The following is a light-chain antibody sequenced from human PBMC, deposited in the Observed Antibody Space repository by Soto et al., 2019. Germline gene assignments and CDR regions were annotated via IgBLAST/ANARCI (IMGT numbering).Light chain of an antibody. J-gene: IGLJ3*02. CDR1: TGAVTSDYY. V-gene: IGLV7-43*01. CDR3: LLYCDDTWV. CDR2: STN. Sequence: QTVVTQDPSLTVSPGGTVTLTCGSSTGAVTSDYYANLFQQKPGQVPTTLIYSTNNRPSWTPARFAGSRVGGKAALPLSGVQPDEEADYCCLLYCDDTWVFGGGTKLTVL.